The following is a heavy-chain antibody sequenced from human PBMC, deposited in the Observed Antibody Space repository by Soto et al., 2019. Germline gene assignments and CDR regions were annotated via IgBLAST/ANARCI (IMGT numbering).Heavy chain of an antibody. CDR2: IYWDDDK. CDR3: AHVGGLEQWLYRLDH. V-gene: IGHV2-5*02. J-gene: IGHJ4*02. CDR1: GFSLTTTGVG. D-gene: IGHD6-19*01. Sequence: QITLKESGPSLVKPTQTLTLTCTFSGFSLTTTGVGVVWIRQPPGKALEWLALIYWDDDKHYSPSLRSRLTVTKDTTKNQVVLTLTNVDPADTGTYFCAHVGGLEQWLYRLDHWGQGNVVTVSS.